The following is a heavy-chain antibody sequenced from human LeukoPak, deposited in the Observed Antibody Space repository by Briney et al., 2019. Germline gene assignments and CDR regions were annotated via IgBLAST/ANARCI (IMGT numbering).Heavy chain of an antibody. CDR1: GFTVSSNY. CDR3: AKESAATAMIEGPLNY. V-gene: IGHV3-53*01. CDR2: IYSGGST. D-gene: IGHD5-18*01. Sequence: GGSLRLSCAASGFTVSSNYMSWVRRAPGKGLEWVSVIYSGGSTYYADSVKGRFTISRDNSKNTLYLQMNSLRVDDTAVYYCAKESAATAMIEGPLNYWGQGTLVAVSS. J-gene: IGHJ4*02.